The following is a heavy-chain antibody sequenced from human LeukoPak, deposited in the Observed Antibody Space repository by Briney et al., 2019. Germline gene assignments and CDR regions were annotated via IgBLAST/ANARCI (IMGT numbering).Heavy chain of an antibody. CDR1: GGTFSIYA. Sequence: SVKVSCKSSGGTFSIYAISWVRQAPGQGLEWMGGIIPIFGTANYAQKFQGRVTITTDESTSTAYMELSRLRSEDTAVYDCATGSYYSNWGQGTLVPVPS. J-gene: IGHJ4*02. V-gene: IGHV1-69*05. CDR2: IIPIFGTA. CDR3: ATGSYYSN. D-gene: IGHD1-26*01.